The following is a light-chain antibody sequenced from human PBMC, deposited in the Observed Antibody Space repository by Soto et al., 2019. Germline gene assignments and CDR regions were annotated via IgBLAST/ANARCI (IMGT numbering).Light chain of an antibody. CDR1: QSISSW. CDR2: DAS. CDR3: QQYRSPVT. Sequence: DIQMTQSPSTLSASVGDRVTITCRASQSISSWLAWYQQKPGKAPKLLIHDASSLESGVPSRFSGSGSGTEFTLTISCLQPDDSATYYCQQYRSPVTFGQGTKVDIK. V-gene: IGKV1-5*01. J-gene: IGKJ1*01.